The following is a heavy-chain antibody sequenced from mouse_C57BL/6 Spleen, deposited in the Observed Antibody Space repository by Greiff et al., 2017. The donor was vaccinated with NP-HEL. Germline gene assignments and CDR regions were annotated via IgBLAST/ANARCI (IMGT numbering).Heavy chain of an antibody. Sequence: QVQLKQSGAELVRPGASVTLSCKASGYTFTDYEMHWVKQTPVHGLEWIGAIDPETGGTAYNQKFKGKAILTADKSSSTAYMELRSLTSEDSAVYYCTRGATVVFDYWGKGTTLTVSS. CDR3: TRGATVVFDY. CDR1: GYTFTDYE. D-gene: IGHD1-1*01. J-gene: IGHJ2*01. CDR2: IDPETGGT. V-gene: IGHV1-15*01.